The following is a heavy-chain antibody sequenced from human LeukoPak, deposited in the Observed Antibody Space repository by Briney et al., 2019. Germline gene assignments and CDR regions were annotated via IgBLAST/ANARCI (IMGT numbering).Heavy chain of an antibody. V-gene: IGHV3-30*18. J-gene: IGHJ4*02. D-gene: IGHD3-16*01. CDR1: GFTFSSYG. CDR3: AKAQAYGGFDY. CDR2: ISYDGGNK. Sequence: GGSLRLSCAASGFTFSSYGMHWVRQAPGKGLEWVAVISYDGGNKYYADSVKGRFTISRDNSKNTLYLQMNSLRAEDTAVYYCAKAQAYGGFDYWGQGTLVTVSS.